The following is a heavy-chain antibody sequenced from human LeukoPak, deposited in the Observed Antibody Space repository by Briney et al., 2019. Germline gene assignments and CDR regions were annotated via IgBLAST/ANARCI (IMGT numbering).Heavy chain of an antibody. Sequence: SETLSLTCTVSGGSISSYYWSWIRQPAGEGLEWIGRIYTTGITNYNPSLKSRVTMSVDTSKNQFSLKLTSVTAADTAVYYCARDGYYYDSSGYYFWGQGTLVTVSS. CDR3: ARDGYYYDSSGYYF. D-gene: IGHD3-22*01. J-gene: IGHJ4*02. CDR2: IYTTGIT. V-gene: IGHV4-4*07. CDR1: GGSISSYY.